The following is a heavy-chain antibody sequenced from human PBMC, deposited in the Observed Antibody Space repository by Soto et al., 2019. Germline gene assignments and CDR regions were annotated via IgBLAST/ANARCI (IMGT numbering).Heavy chain of an antibody. Sequence: EVQLVESGGGLVQPGGSLRLSCAASGFTLSSYWMHWVRQAPGKGLVWVSRISREGSSTAYADSVKGRFIISRDNAKNTLNLQMNSLRAEDTAVYYCTRGQAGPYGMDVWGQGTTVTVSS. V-gene: IGHV3-74*01. CDR1: GFTLSSYW. CDR2: ISREGSST. J-gene: IGHJ6*02. CDR3: TRGQAGPYGMDV.